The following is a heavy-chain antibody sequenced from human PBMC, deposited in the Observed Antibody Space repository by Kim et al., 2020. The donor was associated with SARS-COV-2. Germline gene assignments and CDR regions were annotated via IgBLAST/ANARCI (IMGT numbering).Heavy chain of an antibody. J-gene: IGHJ6*02. D-gene: IGHD3-22*01. CDR1: GYTFTSYD. CDR3: ARGKRDMIAVVIMPYYYYGMDV. V-gene: IGHV1-8*01. CDR2: MNPNSGNT. Sequence: ASVKVSCKASGYTFTSYDINWVRQATGQGLEWMGWMNPNSGNTGYAQKFQGRVTMTRNTSISTAYMELSSLRSEDTAVYYCARGKRDMIAVVIMPYYYYGMDVWGQGTTVTVSS.